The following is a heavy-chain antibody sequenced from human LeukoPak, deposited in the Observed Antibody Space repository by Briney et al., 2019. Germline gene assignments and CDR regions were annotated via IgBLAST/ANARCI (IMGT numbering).Heavy chain of an antibody. CDR3: ARHWEEVDRIAALGLDN. V-gene: IGHV4-59*08. Sequence: PSETLSLTCTVSGGSISRYYWSWIRQPPGKGLEWIGYIYYSGSTTYNPSLKSRVTISVATSKNQVSLKLSSVTAADTAVYYCARHWEEVDRIAALGLDNWGQGTLVTVSS. CDR2: IYYSGST. J-gene: IGHJ4*02. D-gene: IGHD2-15*01. CDR1: GGSISRYY.